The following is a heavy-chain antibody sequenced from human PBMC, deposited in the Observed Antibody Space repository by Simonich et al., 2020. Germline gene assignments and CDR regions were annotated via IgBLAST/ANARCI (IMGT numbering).Heavy chain of an antibody. CDR2: ISSSSSYI. CDR3: ARANERDY. J-gene: IGHJ4*02. CDR1: GFTFSSYS. Sequence: EVQLVESGGGLVKPGGSLRLSCAASGFTFSSYSMTWVRQAPGKWREWVSSISSSSSYIYYAASVKGRFTISRDNAKNSLYLQMNSLRAEDTAVYYCARANERDYWGQGTLVTVSS. V-gene: IGHV3-21*01. D-gene: IGHD1-1*01.